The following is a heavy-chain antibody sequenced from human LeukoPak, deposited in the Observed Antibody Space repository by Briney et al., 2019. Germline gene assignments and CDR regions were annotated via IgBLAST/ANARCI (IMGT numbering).Heavy chain of an antibody. CDR3: ARGLVSYYYYYMDV. CDR1: GGSISSYY. D-gene: IGHD3-3*01. V-gene: IGHV4-4*07. CDR2: IYTSGST. Sequence: SETLSLTCTVSGGSISSYYWSWIRQPAGKGLEWIGSIYTSGSTNYNPSLKSRVTMSVDTSKNQFSLKLSSVTAADTAVYYCARGLVSYYYYYMDVWGKGTTVTVSS. J-gene: IGHJ6*03.